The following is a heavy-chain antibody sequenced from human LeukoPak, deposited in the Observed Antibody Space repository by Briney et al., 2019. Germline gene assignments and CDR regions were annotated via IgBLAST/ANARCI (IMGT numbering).Heavy chain of an antibody. Sequence: SETLSLTCTVSGGSISSGSYYWSWVRQPAGKGLEWIGRVYTSGITDYNPSLKSRVTISVDTSKNQFSLRLNSVTAADTAVYYCARRRGYYDSSGYYFRLDFDYWGQGTLVTVSS. V-gene: IGHV4-61*02. CDR3: ARRRGYYDSSGYYFRLDFDY. J-gene: IGHJ4*02. CDR1: GGSISSGSYY. D-gene: IGHD3-22*01. CDR2: VYTSGIT.